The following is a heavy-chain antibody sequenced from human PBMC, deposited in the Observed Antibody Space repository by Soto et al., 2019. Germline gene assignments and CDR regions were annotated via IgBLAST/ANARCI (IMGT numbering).Heavy chain of an antibody. CDR3: AATCLGY. V-gene: IGHV3-53*04. CDR1: GFSVSSNY. D-gene: IGHD5-12*01. J-gene: IGHJ4*02. CDR2: IYSGGST. Sequence: EVQLVESGGGLVQPGGSLRLSCAVSGFSVSSNYMSWVRQAPGKGLEWVSVIYSGGSTYYADSVKGRFTISRHNSKNTLYFQMNSLRAEDTAVYYCAATCLGYWGQGTLVTVSS.